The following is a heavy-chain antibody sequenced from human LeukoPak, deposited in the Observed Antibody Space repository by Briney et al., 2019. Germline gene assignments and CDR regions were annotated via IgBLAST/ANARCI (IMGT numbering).Heavy chain of an antibody. CDR2: MNPNSGNT. CDR1: GFTFTNYD. D-gene: IGHD6-19*01. J-gene: IGHJ4*02. CDR3: ARDPSNSSGRYEYFDS. V-gene: IGHV1-8*01. Sequence: EASVKVSCKTSGFTFTNYDINWVRQATGQGLEWMGWMNPNSGNTGYAQKFQGRITMTRDTSIGTAYMELRSLGSDDTAVYYCARDPSNSSGRYEYFDSWGQGTLVTVSS.